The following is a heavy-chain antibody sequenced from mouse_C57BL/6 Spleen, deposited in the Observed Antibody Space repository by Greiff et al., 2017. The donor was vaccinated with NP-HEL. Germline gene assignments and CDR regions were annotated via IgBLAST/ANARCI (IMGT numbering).Heavy chain of an antibody. CDR2: INPGSGGT. J-gene: IGHJ2*01. CDR1: GYAFTNYL. V-gene: IGHV1-54*01. Sequence: VKLQESGAELVRPGTSVKVSCKASGYAFTNYLIEWVKQRPGQGLEWIGVINPGSGGTNYNEKFKGKATLTADKSSSTAYMQLSSLTSEDSAVYFCARGGSNWDGYFDYWGQGTTLTVSS. D-gene: IGHD4-1*01. CDR3: ARGGSNWDGYFDY.